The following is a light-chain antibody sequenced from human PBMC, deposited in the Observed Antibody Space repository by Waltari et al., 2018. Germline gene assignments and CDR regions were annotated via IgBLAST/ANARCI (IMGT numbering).Light chain of an antibody. J-gene: IGLJ3*02. Sequence: QSVLTQPPSASATPGQRVTLPCSGTRSNLGSSTVTWYQHVPGTAPKLLIYSNNQRPSGVPDRFSGSRSGTSASLAISGLQSEDEADYYCCSWDHSLDARVFGGGTTLTV. V-gene: IGLV1-44*01. CDR1: RSNLGSST. CDR2: SNN. CDR3: CSWDHSLDARV.